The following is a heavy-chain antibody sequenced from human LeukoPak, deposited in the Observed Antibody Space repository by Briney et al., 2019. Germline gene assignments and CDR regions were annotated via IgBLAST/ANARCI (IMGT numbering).Heavy chain of an antibody. J-gene: IGHJ4*02. Sequence: GGSLRLSCAASGFTFIDYDMHWVRQVIGKGLEWVSAIGIRGDTHYSGSVKGRFTISRENAESSLYLRMNSLRAEDTAVYYCARGGIQVSGIDAFDYWGQGTLVTVSS. CDR1: GFTFIDYD. CDR2: IGIRGDT. CDR3: ARGGIQVSGIDAFDY. D-gene: IGHD6-19*01. V-gene: IGHV3-13*01.